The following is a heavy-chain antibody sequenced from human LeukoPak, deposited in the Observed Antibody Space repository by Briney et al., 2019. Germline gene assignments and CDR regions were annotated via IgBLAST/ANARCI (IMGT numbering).Heavy chain of an antibody. V-gene: IGHV1-24*01. D-gene: IGHD3-22*01. CDR1: GYTLTELS. Sequence: GASVKVSCKVSGYTLTELSMHWVRQAPGKGLEWMGGFDPEDGETIYAQKFQGRVTMTEDTSTDTAYMELSSLRSKDTAVYYCATGPRLYYDSSGYFLDYWGQGTLVTVSS. J-gene: IGHJ4*02. CDR3: ATGPRLYYDSSGYFLDY. CDR2: FDPEDGET.